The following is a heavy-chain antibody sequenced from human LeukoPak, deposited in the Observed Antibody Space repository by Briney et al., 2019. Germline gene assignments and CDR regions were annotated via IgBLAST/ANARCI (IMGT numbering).Heavy chain of an antibody. V-gene: IGHV3-21*01. Sequence: GGSLRLSCAASGFTFSSYSMNWVRQAPGKGLEWVSSISSSSSYIYYADSVKGRFTISRDNAKNSLYLQMNSLRAEDTAVYYCARDQAVAGTGMGVWGQGTTVTVSS. CDR3: ARDQAVAGTGMGV. J-gene: IGHJ6*02. CDR1: GFTFSSYS. CDR2: ISSSSSYI. D-gene: IGHD6-19*01.